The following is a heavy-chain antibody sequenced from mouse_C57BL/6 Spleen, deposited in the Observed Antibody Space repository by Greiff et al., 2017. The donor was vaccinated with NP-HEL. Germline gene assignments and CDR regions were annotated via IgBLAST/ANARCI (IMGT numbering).Heavy chain of an antibody. J-gene: IGHJ2*01. V-gene: IGHV3-6*01. CDR3: ARRGYDYVYFDY. Sequence: EVQLQESGPGLVKPSQSLSLTCSVTGYSITSGYYWNWIRQFPGNKLEWMGYISYDGSNNYNPSLKNRISITRDTSKNQFFLKLNSVTTEDTATYYCARRGYDYVYFDYWGQGTTLTVSS. D-gene: IGHD2-4*01. CDR1: GYSITSGYY. CDR2: ISYDGSN.